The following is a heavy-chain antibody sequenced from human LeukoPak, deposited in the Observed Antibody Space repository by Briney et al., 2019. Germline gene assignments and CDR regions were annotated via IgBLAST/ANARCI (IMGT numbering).Heavy chain of an antibody. J-gene: IGHJ4*02. D-gene: IGHD3-3*01. CDR3: ARPSHYDFWSGYSSQDYYFDY. CDR2: IIPIFGTA. V-gene: IGHV1-69*01. CDR1: GGTFSSYA. Sequence: SSVKVSCKASGGTFSSYAIGWVRQAPGQGLEWMGGIIPIFGTANYAQKFQGRVTITADESTSTAYMELSSLRSEDTAVYYCARPSHYDFWSGYSSQDYYFDYWGQGTLVTVSS.